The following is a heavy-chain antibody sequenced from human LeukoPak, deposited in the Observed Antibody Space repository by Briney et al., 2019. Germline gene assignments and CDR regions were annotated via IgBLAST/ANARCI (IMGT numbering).Heavy chain of an antibody. CDR1: GFTFSSYG. J-gene: IGHJ3*02. CDR3: ARGYNWNVEAAFDI. D-gene: IGHD1-1*01. Sequence: PGGALRLSCAASGFTFSSYGMHWVRQAPGKGLEWVAVISYDGSNKYYADSVKGRFTISRDNSKNTLYLQMNSLRAEDTAVYYCARGYNWNVEAAFDIWGQGTMVTVSS. CDR2: ISYDGSNK. V-gene: IGHV3-30*03.